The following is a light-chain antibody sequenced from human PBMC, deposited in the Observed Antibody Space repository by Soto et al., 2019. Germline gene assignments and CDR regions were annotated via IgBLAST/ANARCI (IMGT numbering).Light chain of an antibody. V-gene: IGKV3-11*01. J-gene: IGKJ2*01. Sequence: EIVLTQSPATLSLSPGERATLSCRASQSVGSYLAWYQHKPGQAPRLLIYGASNRATDIPGRFSGRGSGTDFTLSISRLDSGDSAVYYCQQRDKWPLTFGQGTKLECK. CDR2: GAS. CDR3: QQRDKWPLT. CDR1: QSVGSY.